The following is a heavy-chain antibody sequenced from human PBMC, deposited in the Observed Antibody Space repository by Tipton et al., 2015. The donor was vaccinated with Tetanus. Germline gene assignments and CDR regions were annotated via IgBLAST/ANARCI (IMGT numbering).Heavy chain of an antibody. Sequence: TLSLTCAVYGASFSDYYWSWIRQAPGKGLEWIGEINHSGNTNHNPSLKSRVTLSMNTANNLIYLNLTSVTAADTAVYYCARWREGFNRALDSWGQGALVIVSS. V-gene: IGHV4-34*01. D-gene: IGHD5-24*01. CDR1: GASFSDYY. J-gene: IGHJ4*02. CDR3: ARWREGFNRALDS. CDR2: INHSGNT.